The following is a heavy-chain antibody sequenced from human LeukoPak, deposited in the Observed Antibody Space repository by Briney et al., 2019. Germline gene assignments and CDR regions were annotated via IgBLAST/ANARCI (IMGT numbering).Heavy chain of an antibody. J-gene: IGHJ4*02. CDR2: IGDTT. CDR1: GFTFSTYA. CDR3: AKRGYYYDTSGYHEGYFDY. V-gene: IGHV3-23*01. D-gene: IGHD3-22*01. Sequence: PGGSLRLSCAASGFTFSTYAMSWVRQAPGKSLEWVSAIGDTTYYADSVKGRFTISRDNSKNTLYLQMNSLRAEDTAVYYCAKRGYYYDTSGYHEGYFDYWGQGTLVTVSS.